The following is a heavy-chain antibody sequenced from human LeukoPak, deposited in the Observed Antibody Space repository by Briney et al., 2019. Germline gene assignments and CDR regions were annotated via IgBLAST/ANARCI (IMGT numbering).Heavy chain of an antibody. CDR1: GGSITSYY. Sequence: SETLSLTCTVSGGSITSYYWSWIRQPPGEGLEWIGYIYYSGSTNYNPSLKSRVTISVDTSKIQFSLKLSSVTAADTAVYYCARAAGNTFDYWGQGTLVTVSS. CDR3: ARAAGNTFDY. V-gene: IGHV4-59*01. J-gene: IGHJ4*02. CDR2: IYYSGST. D-gene: IGHD6-19*01.